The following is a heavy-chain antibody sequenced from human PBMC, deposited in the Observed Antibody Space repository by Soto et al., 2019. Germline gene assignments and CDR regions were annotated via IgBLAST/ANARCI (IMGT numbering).Heavy chain of an antibody. D-gene: IGHD3-10*01. V-gene: IGHV4-39*01. CDR1: GGSISSSSYY. Sequence: QLQLQESGPGLVKPSETLSLTCTVSGGSISSSSYYWGWIRQPPGKGLEWIGSIYYSGSTYYNPSLKSRVTISVDTSKNQFSLKLSSVTAADTAVDYCARRGSGSYSDYWGQGTLVTVSS. CDR2: IYYSGST. CDR3: ARRGSGSYSDY. J-gene: IGHJ4*02.